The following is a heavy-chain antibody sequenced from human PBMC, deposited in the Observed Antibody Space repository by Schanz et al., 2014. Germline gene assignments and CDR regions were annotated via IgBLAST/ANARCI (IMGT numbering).Heavy chain of an antibody. CDR2: ISGGGGTR. D-gene: IGHD2-2*01. CDR1: GFTLSNSD. V-gene: IGHV3-23*04. Sequence: VQLVESGGGLVKPGGSLRLSCAASGFTLSNSDMHWVRQGPGKGLEWVSGISGGGGTRNYADSVKGRFTVFRDNSKRTLYLEINDPRAEDTAVYYCAKDSCSSTTCYGYGMDVWGQGSTVTVSS. CDR3: AKDSCSSTTCYGYGMDV. J-gene: IGHJ6*02.